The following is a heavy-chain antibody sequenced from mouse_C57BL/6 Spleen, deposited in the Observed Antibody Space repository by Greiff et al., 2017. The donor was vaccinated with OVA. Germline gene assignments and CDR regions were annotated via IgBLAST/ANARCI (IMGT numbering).Heavy chain of an antibody. V-gene: IGHV1-42*01. D-gene: IGHD4-1*01. CDR2: INPSTGGT. CDR1: GYSFTGYY. CDR3: ARKGPGYYFDY. Sequence: EVQLQQSGPELVKPGASVKMSCKASGYSFTGYYMNWVKQSPEKSLEWIGEINPSTGGTTYNQKFKAKATLTLDKSSSTAYMQLKSLTSEDSAVYYCARKGPGYYFDYWGQGTTLTVSS. J-gene: IGHJ2*01.